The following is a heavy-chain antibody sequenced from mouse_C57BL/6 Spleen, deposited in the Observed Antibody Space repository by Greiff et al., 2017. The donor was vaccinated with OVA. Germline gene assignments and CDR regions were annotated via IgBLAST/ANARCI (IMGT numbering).Heavy chain of an antibody. V-gene: IGHV5-12*01. D-gene: IGHD1-1*01. CDR2: ISNGGGST. Sequence: EVKLVESGGGLVQPGGSLKLSCAASGFTFSDYYMYWVRQTPEKRLEWVAYISNGGGSTYYPDTVKGRFTISRDNAKNTLYLQMSRLKSEDTAMYYCARQITTVVADYAMDYWGQGTSVTVSS. CDR1: GFTFSDYY. J-gene: IGHJ4*01. CDR3: ARQITTVVADYAMDY.